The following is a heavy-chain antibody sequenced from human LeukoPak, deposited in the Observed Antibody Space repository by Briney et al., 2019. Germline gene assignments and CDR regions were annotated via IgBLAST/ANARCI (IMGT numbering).Heavy chain of an antibody. CDR2: ISAYNGNT. Sequence: GASVKVSCKASGYTFTSYGISWVRQAPGQGLEWMGWISAYNGNTNYAQKLQGRVTMTTDTSTSTAYMELRSLRSDDTAVYYCASVAYSSRRYRFDYWGQGTLVTVSS. V-gene: IGHV1-18*01. J-gene: IGHJ4*02. CDR3: ASVAYSSRRYRFDY. CDR1: GYTFTSYG. D-gene: IGHD6-19*01.